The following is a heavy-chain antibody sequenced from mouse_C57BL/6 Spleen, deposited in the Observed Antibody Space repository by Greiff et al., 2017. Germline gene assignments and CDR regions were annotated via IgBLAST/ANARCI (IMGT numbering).Heavy chain of an antibody. CDR1: GYTFTDYY. CDR3: ARSRDGYYEAGLAY. D-gene: IGHD2-3*01. J-gene: IGHJ3*01. V-gene: IGHV1-19*01. CDR2: INPYNGGT. Sequence: EVQLQQSGPVLVKPGASVKLSCKASGYTFTDYYMNWVKQSHGQGLEWIGVINPYNGGTSYDQKFKGKATLTVDKSSSPAYMELNSLTSEDSAVYYGARSRDGYYEAGLAYWGQGTLVTVSA.